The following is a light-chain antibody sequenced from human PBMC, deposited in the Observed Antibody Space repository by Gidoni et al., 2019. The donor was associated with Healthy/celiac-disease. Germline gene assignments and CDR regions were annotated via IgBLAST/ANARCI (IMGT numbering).Light chain of an antibody. CDR3: QSYDSSLSGSKV. V-gene: IGLV1-40*01. J-gene: IGLJ2*01. Sequence: QSVLTQPPSVSGAPGQMFTISCTGSSSNIGAGYDVHWYQQLPGTAPKLLIYGNSNRPSGVPDRCSGAKSGTSASLAITGLQAEDEADYYCQSYDSSLSGSKVFGGGTKLTVL. CDR1: SSNIGAGYD. CDR2: GNS.